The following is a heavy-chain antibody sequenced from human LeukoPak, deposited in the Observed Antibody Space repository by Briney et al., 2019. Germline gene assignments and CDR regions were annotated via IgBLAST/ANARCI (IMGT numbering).Heavy chain of an antibody. CDR1: GDSVSSNSAT. V-gene: IGHV6-1*01. J-gene: IGHJ6*03. CDR3: GRGSLDYEVLDYYYYMGV. CDR2: TYYRSKWYN. D-gene: IGHD4-17*01. Sequence: SQTLSLTCAISGDSVSSNSATWNWMRQSPSRGLEWLGRTYYRSKWYNDYAVSVRSRITIIPDTSKNQFSLQLNSVTPEDTAVYYCGRGSLDYEVLDYYYYMGVWGKGTTVTISS.